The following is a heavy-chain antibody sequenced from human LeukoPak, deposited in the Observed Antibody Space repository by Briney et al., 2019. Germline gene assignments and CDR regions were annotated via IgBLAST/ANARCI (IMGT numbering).Heavy chain of an antibody. Sequence: GGSLRLSRAASGFTFSTYWMNWVRQAPGKGLEWVANIKQDGSEKYYVDSVKGRFTISRDNAKSSLYLQMNSLRAEDTAVYYCARDGAPDAHCSSTSCAIRWGQGTLVTVSS. J-gene: IGHJ4*02. CDR2: IKQDGSEK. CDR3: ARDGAPDAHCSSTSCAIR. CDR1: GFTFSTYW. D-gene: IGHD2-2*01. V-gene: IGHV3-7*01.